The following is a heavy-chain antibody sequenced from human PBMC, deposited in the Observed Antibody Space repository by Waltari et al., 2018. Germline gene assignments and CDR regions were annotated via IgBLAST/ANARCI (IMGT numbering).Heavy chain of an antibody. CDR3: ARVFDSSQYYYGSDY. D-gene: IGHD3-22*01. V-gene: IGHV1-18*01. CDR1: AYTFSNYG. Sequence: QVHLVQSGTEVKKPGASVKVSCKASAYTFSNYGVSWVRQAPGQGLEWVGLIAAYNGNTHSAPKLQGRVTMTTDTSTTTAYLELRSLTSDDTAVYYCARVFDSSQYYYGSDYWGQGTLVTVSS. CDR2: IAAYNGNT. J-gene: IGHJ4*02.